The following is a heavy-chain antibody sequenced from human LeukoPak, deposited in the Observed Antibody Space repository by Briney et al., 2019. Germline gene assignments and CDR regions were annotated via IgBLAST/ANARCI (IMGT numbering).Heavy chain of an antibody. V-gene: IGHV3-23*01. J-gene: IGHJ6*03. CDR2: ISGSGGRT. CDR3: AKAEAALWAYYYYYMDV. Sequence: PGGSLRLSCASSGFTFSSYAMNWVRQAPGKGLEWVSRISGSGGRTYYADSVKGRFTISRDNSKNTLYMQMNSLRAEDTAVYYCAKAEAALWAYYYYYMDVWGKGTTVTISS. D-gene: IGHD6-13*01. CDR1: GFTFSSYA.